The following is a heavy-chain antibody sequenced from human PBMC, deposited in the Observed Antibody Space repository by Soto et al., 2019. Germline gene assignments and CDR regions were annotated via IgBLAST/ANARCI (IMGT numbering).Heavy chain of an antibody. J-gene: IGHJ3*02. CDR3: AKDIEENKLISDAYDM. D-gene: IGHD1-1*01. V-gene: IGHV3-9*01. CDR1: GCQFDDYA. CDR2: ISFNSDSI. Sequence: SLRLSCAASGCQFDDYAMHWVRQFPGKGLEWVSGISFNSDSIGYADSVRGRFSISRDDAKNSLYLQMDSLRPEDTALYYCAKDIEENKLISDAYDMWGQGTKVTVSS.